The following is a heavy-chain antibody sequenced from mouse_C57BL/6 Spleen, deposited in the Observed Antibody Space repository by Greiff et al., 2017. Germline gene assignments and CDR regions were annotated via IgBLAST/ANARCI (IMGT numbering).Heavy chain of an antibody. Sequence: EVMLVESEGGLVQPGSSMKLSCKASGFTFSDYYMAWVRQVPEKGLEWVAHINSAGSSTYYLDSLKSRFIISRDNAKNILYLQMSSLKSEDTSTYYCARGVYYCTYAMDYWGQGTTVTVSS. J-gene: IGHJ4*01. CDR2: INSAGSST. V-gene: IGHV5-16*01. CDR3: ARGVYYCTYAMDY. CDR1: GFTFSDYY. D-gene: IGHD1-1*01.